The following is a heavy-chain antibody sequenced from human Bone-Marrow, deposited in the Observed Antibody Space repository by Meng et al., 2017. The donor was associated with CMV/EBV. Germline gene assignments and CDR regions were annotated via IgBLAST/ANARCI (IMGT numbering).Heavy chain of an antibody. CDR3: ARGKYSGGYYPLDY. Sequence: VQLRQWGAGLLRPSETLSLPGAVYGGSFSGYYWSWIRQPPGKGLEWIGEINHSGSTNYNPSLKSRVTISVDTSKNQFSLKLSSVTAADSALYYCARGKYSGGYYPLDYWGQGTLVTVSS. CDR2: INHSGST. CDR1: GGSFSGYY. J-gene: IGHJ4*02. V-gene: IGHV4-34*01. D-gene: IGHD3-22*01.